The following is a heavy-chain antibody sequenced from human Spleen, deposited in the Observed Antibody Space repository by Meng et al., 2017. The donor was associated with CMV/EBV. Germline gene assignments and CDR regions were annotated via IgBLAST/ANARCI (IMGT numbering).Heavy chain of an antibody. CDR2: ILYDESNN. D-gene: IGHD4-17*01. CDR1: GFTFSSYA. J-gene: IGHJ6*02. CDR3: AKDLNGDYGFPYSNYYYGWDV. Sequence: GESLKISCAASGFTFSSYAMHWVRQAPGKGLEWVALILYDESNNYYADSVKGRFTISRDNSKNTAFLQMDSLRGEDTAVYYCAKDLNGDYGFPYSNYYYGWDVWGQGTTVTVSS. V-gene: IGHV3-30-3*01.